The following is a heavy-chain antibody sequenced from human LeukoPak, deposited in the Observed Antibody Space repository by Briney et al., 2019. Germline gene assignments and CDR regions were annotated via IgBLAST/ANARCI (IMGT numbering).Heavy chain of an antibody. J-gene: IGHJ5*02. CDR1: GFTFSSYA. CDR3: ARGPLVAATNWFAP. Sequence: GGSLRLSCAASGFTFSSYAMSWVRQAPGKGLEWVSTVSGGGGTTYYADSVKGRFTISRDNAKNSLYLQMNSLRAEDTAVYYCARGPLVAATNWFAPWGQGTLVTVSS. D-gene: IGHD2-15*01. V-gene: IGHV3-23*01. CDR2: VSGGGGTT.